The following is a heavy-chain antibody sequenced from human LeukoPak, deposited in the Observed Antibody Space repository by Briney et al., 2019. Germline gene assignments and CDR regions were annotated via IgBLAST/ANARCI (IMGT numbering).Heavy chain of an antibody. CDR2: IYYSGST. D-gene: IGHD5-18*01. CDR1: GGSISSGDYY. J-gene: IGHJ4*02. CDR3: ARDHSSGVDY. Sequence: SETLSLTCTVSGGSISSGDYYWSWIRQPPGKGLEWIGYIYYSGSTYYNPSLKSRVTISVDTSKNQFSLKLSSVTAADTDVYYCARDHSSGVDYWGQGTLVTVSS. V-gene: IGHV4-30-4*08.